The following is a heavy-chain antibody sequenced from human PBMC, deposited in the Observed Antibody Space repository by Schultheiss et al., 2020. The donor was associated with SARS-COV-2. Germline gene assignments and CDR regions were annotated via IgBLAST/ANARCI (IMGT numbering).Heavy chain of an antibody. CDR3: ARDQPDIQGQLRPPAEGWAYYGMDV. CDR2: IYYSGST. V-gene: IGHV4-31*03. D-gene: IGHD2-2*01. Sequence: SQTLSLTCTVSGGSISSGGYYLSWIRQHPGKGLEWIGYIYYSGSTYYNPSLKSRVTISVDTSKNQFSLKLSSVTAADTAVYYCARDQPDIQGQLRPPAEGWAYYGMDVWGQGTTVTVSS. J-gene: IGHJ6*02. CDR1: GGSISSGGYY.